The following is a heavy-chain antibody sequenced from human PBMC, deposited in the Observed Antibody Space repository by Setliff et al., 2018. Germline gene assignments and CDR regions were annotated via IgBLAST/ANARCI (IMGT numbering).Heavy chain of an antibody. CDR2: INPNSGGT. J-gene: IGHJ4*02. CDR1: GYTLTGYF. Sequence: VASVKVSCKASGYTLTGYFMHWVRQVPGQGLEWMGWINPNSGGTKYAQKFQARVTMTRDTSISTVYMELSSLRSDDTAVYYCARGLYDWFGCMDFWGLGTLVTVS. CDR3: ARGLYDWFGCMDF. D-gene: IGHD3-9*01. V-gene: IGHV1-2*02.